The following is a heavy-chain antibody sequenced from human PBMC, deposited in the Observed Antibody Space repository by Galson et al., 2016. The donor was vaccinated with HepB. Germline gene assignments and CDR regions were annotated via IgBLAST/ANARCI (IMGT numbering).Heavy chain of an antibody. D-gene: IGHD6-19*01. J-gene: IGHJ4*02. V-gene: IGHV3-64D*06. Sequence: SLRLSCAVSGFTFSRYTMHWVRQAPGKGLEYVSAISSNGGSTYYADSVKGRFTISRDNSKNTLYLQMSSLRAEDTAVYYCVSDGYSSDWYDYWGQGTLVTVSS. CDR1: GFTFSRYT. CDR2: ISSNGGST. CDR3: VSDGYSSDWYDY.